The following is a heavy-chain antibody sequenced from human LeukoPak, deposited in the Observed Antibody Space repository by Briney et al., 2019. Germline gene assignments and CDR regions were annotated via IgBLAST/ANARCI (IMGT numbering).Heavy chain of an antibody. D-gene: IGHD3-10*01. V-gene: IGHV4-34*01. CDR3: ARGRDYYGSGSPFDY. CDR2: INHSGST. CDR1: GGSFSGYY. Sequence: SETLSLTCAVYGGSFSGYYWSWTRQPPGKGLEWIGEINHSGSTNYNPSLKSRVTISVDTSKNQFSLKLSSVTAADTAVYYCARGRDYYGSGSPFDYWGQGTLVTVSS. J-gene: IGHJ4*02.